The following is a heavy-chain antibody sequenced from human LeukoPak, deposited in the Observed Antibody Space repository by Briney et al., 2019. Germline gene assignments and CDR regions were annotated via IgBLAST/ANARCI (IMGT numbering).Heavy chain of an antibody. Sequence: KPSETLSLTCTVSGGSISSYYWSWIRQPPGKGLDGIGRIYTSGSTNYNPSLKSRVTMSVDTSKNQFSLKLSSVTAADTAVYYCARDRGNWNYPLDYWGQGTLVTVSS. J-gene: IGHJ4*02. CDR2: IYTSGST. V-gene: IGHV4-4*07. D-gene: IGHD1-7*01. CDR1: GGSISSYY. CDR3: ARDRGNWNYPLDY.